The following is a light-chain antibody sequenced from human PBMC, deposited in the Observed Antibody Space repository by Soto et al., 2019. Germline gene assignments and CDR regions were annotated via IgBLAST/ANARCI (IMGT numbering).Light chain of an antibody. J-gene: IGLJ1*01. CDR3: SSYTSSSTLV. V-gene: IGLV2-14*01. CDR2: EVR. CDR1: SSDVGSYNY. Sequence: QSVLTQPASVSGSPGQSITISCTGNSSDVGSYNYVSWYQQHPGKAPKLMIYEVRNRPSGVSNRFSGSKSGNTASLTISGFQAEDEADYYCSSYTSSSTLVFGTGTKLTVL.